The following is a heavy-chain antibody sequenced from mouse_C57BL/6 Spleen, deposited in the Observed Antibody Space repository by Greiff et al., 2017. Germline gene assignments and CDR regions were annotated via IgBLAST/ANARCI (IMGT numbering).Heavy chain of an antibody. J-gene: IGHJ3*01. V-gene: IGHV1-53*01. D-gene: IGHD2-4*01. CDR1: GYTFTSYW. CDR3: ARGIYYDYSLAY. Sequence: QVHVKQPGTELVKPGASVKLSCKASGYTFTSYWMHWVKQRPGQGLEWIGNINPSNGGTNYNEKFKSKATLTVDKSSSTAYMQLSSLTSDDSAVYYCARGIYYDYSLAYWGQGTLVTVSA. CDR2: INPSNGGT.